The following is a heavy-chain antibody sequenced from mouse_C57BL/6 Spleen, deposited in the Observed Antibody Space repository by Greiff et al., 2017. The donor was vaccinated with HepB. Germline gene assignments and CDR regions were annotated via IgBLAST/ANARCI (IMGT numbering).Heavy chain of an antibody. J-gene: IGHJ3*01. CDR3: ARTPSNWTFAY. Sequence: VKLMESGAELARPGASVKLSCKASGYTFTSYGISWVKQRTGQGLEWIGEIYPRSGNTYYNEKFKGKATLTADKSSSTAYMELRSLTSEDSAVYFCARTPSNWTFAYWGQGTLVTVSA. V-gene: IGHV1-81*01. CDR2: IYPRSGNT. CDR1: GYTFTSYG. D-gene: IGHD4-1*01.